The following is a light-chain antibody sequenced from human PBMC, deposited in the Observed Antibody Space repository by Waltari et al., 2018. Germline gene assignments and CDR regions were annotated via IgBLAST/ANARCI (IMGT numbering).Light chain of an antibody. CDR2: WAS. J-gene: IGKJ4*01. CDR1: QSVLHSSNNKNY. Sequence: DIVITQSPDSLALSLGERATINCKSSQSVLHSSNNKNYLAWYQQKPGQPPNLLIYWASTRESGVPDRFSGSGSGTDFTLTISSLQAEDVAVYYCQQYYNAPLTFGGGTKVEIK. CDR3: QQYYNAPLT. V-gene: IGKV4-1*01.